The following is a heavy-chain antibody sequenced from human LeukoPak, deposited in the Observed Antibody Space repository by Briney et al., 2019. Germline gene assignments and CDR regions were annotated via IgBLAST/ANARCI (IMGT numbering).Heavy chain of an antibody. CDR3: ARETGYCSGGSCYSLTGFDY. D-gene: IGHD2-15*01. CDR1: GFTVSSNY. J-gene: IGHJ4*02. Sequence: GGSLRLSCAASGFTVSSNYMSRVRQAPGKGLEWVSVIYSGGSTYYADSVKGRFTISRDNSKNTLYLQMNSLRAEDTAVYYCARETGYCSGGSCYSLTGFDYWGQGTLVTVSS. V-gene: IGHV3-66*01. CDR2: IYSGGST.